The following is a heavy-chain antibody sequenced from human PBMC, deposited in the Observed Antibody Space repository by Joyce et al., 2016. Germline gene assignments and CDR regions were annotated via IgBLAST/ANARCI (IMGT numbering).Heavy chain of an antibody. CDR1: GGSISGYS. Sequence: QVQLQESGPGLVKPSEPLSLTCTVSGGSISGYSWSWIRQPPGKGLEWIGYIYYSGNTNYNTSLMSRVTMSVDMSKNQFSLNLNSVTAADTAVYFCARFRGGTYVERYFDYWGQGTLVTVSS. J-gene: IGHJ4*02. D-gene: IGHD3-16*01. CDR2: IYYSGNT. V-gene: IGHV4-59*01. CDR3: ARFRGGTYVERYFDY.